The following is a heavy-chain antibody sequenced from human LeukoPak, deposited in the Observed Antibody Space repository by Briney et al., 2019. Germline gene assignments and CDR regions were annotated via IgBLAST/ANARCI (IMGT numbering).Heavy chain of an antibody. CDR1: GVSISSSTYY. V-gene: IGHV4-39*07. CDR3: AREEGISLRFLESGREPGFDY. CDR2: IYYSGST. D-gene: IGHD3-3*01. J-gene: IGHJ4*02. Sequence: SETLSLTCTVSGVSISSSTYYWGWIRQPPGKGLEWIGSIYYSGSTYYNPSLKSRVIISVDTSKNQFSLKLSSVTPEDTAVYYCAREEGISLRFLESGREPGFDYWGQGTLVTVSS.